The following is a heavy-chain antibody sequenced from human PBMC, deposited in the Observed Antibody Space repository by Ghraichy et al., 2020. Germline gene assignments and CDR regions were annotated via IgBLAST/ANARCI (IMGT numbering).Heavy chain of an antibody. CDR2: ISSSSSYI. V-gene: IGHV3-21*01. CDR1: GFTFSSYS. Sequence: GGSLRLSCAASGFTFSSYSMNWVRQAPGKGLEWVSSISSSSSYIYYADSVKGRFTISRDNAKNSLYLQMNSLRAEDTAVYYCARDSSYYDFWSGFHVGYYFDYWGQGTLVTVSS. J-gene: IGHJ4*02. CDR3: ARDSSYYDFWSGFHVGYYFDY. D-gene: IGHD3-3*01.